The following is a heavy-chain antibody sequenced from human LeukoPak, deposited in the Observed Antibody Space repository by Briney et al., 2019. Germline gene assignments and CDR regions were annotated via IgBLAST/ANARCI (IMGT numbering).Heavy chain of an antibody. J-gene: IGHJ4*02. CDR1: GFTFSSYG. Sequence: PGRSLRLSCAASGFTFSSYGMHWVRQAPGKGLEWVAVISYDGSNKYYADRVKGRFTIPRENSKNTVSLQMNSLRAEDTAVYYCAKDLVNYYDSSGDQPLVGYWGQGTLVTVSS. CDR2: ISYDGSNK. D-gene: IGHD3-22*01. V-gene: IGHV3-30*18. CDR3: AKDLVNYYDSSGDQPLVGY.